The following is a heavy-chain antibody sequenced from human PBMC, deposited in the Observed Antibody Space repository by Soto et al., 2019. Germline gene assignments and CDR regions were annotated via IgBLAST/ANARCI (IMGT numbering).Heavy chain of an antibody. V-gene: IGHV1-69*13. D-gene: IGHD3-10*01. CDR2: IIPIFGTA. J-gene: IGHJ5*02. Sequence: SVKVSCKASGGTFSSYAISWVRQAPGQGLEWMGGIIPIFGTANYAQKVQGRVTITADESTSTAYMELSSLRSEDTAVYYCASAPWATMVRGVIINLNWFDPWGQGTRVTVS. CDR1: GGTFSSYA. CDR3: ASAPWATMVRGVIINLNWFDP.